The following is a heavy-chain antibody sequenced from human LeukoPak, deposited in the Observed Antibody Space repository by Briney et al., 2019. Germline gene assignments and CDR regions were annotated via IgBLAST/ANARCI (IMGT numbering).Heavy chain of an antibody. J-gene: IGHJ4*02. CDR3: ASSSTTYYFDY. Sequence: GGSLRLSCAASGFTFSSYAMHWVRQAPGKGLEWVAVISYDGSNKYYADSVKGRFTISRDNSKNTLYLQMNSLRAEDTAVYYCASSSTTYYFDYWGQGTLVTVSS. CDR1: GFTFSSYA. CDR2: ISYDGSNK. V-gene: IGHV3-30*04. D-gene: IGHD4-17*01.